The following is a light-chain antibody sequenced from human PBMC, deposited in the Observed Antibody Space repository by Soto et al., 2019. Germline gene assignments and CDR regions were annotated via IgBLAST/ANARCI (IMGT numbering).Light chain of an antibody. CDR2: GAS. CDR3: QQYDSSPLT. Sequence: EIVLTQSPGTLSLSPGERATLSCRASQSLGSSSLAWYQQKPGQAPRVLIHGASSRATGIPDRFSGSGSGTDFILTINRLEPEDFAVYYCQQYDSSPLTFGGGTKVDIK. V-gene: IGKV3-20*01. CDR1: QSLGSSS. J-gene: IGKJ4*01.